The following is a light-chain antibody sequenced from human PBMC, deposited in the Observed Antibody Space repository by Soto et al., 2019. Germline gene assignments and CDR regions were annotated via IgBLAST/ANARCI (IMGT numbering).Light chain of an antibody. J-gene: IGKJ1*01. CDR1: QAISNM. Sequence: VMTQSRAAVCGSPGGKVSLACRANQAISNMLARYQQKPGQAPRLLIDEASTRATGIPAMFSGSGSGTEFTLTIFFFQAEDCIRYCSTVSTF. V-gene: IGKV3-15*01. CDR2: EAS. CDR3: TVST.